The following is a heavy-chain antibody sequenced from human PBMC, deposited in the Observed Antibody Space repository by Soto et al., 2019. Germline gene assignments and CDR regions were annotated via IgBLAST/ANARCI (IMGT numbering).Heavy chain of an antibody. Sequence: SETLSLTCAVSGGSISSSNWLSWVRQPPGKGLEWIGEIYHSGSTNYNPSLKSRFTVSRDNAKNSLYLQMNSLRAEDTAVYYCARPTYYYDSSGPPDYWGQGTLVTVSS. CDR1: GGSISSSNW. J-gene: IGHJ4*02. D-gene: IGHD3-22*01. CDR3: ARPTYYYDSSGPPDY. V-gene: IGHV4-4*02. CDR2: IYHSGST.